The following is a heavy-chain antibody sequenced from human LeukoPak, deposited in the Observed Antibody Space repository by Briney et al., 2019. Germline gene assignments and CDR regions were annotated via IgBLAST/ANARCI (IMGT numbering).Heavy chain of an antibody. CDR3: ARHGLGYCSSTSCSEARTFDY. D-gene: IGHD2-2*01. Sequence: SETLSLTCTVSGGSISSYYWSWIRQAPGKGLEWTGYIYYSGSTNYNPSLKSRVTISVDTSKNQFSLKLSSVTAADTAVYYCARHGLGYCSSTSCSEARTFDYWGQGTLVTVSS. V-gene: IGHV4-59*08. CDR2: IYYSGST. J-gene: IGHJ4*02. CDR1: GGSISSYY.